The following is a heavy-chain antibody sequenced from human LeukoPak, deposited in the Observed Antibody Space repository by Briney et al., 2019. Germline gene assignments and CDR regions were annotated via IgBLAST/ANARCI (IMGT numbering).Heavy chain of an antibody. CDR3: ARLDYENNWFDP. V-gene: IGHV1-2*02. CDR1: GYTFTGYY. J-gene: IGHJ5*02. D-gene: IGHD4-17*01. Sequence: ASVKVSCKASGYTFTGYYIHWVRPAPGQGLEWMGWINPNSGGTNYAQKFQGRVTMTRDTSISTAYMELSRLRSDDTAVYYCARLDYENNWFDPWGQGTLVTVSS. CDR2: INPNSGGT.